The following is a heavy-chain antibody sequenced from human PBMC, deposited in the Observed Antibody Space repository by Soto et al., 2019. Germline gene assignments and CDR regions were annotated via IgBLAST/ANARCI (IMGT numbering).Heavy chain of an antibody. D-gene: IGHD4-17*01. J-gene: IGHJ4*02. V-gene: IGHV1-69*01. CDR3: EREVGYGDFSAALLD. CDR1: GGTFSSHS. Sequence: VQLMQSGAEVKQPGSSVKVSCKASGGTFSSHSINWVRQAPGQGLEWMGGIITLFGTANYAQNFQCRVTITADQSTSTAYMELNSLSSDDTAVYYCEREVGYGDFSAALLDWGQGTLVTVSS. CDR2: IITLFGTA.